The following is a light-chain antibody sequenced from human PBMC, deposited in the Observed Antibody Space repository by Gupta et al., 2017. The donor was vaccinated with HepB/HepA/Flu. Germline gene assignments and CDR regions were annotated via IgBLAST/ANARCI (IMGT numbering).Light chain of an antibody. J-gene: IGLJ2*01. CDR2: RNN. CDR1: SSNIGSNY. CDR3: AAWDDSLSGVV. V-gene: IGLV1-47*01. Sequence: QSVLTQPPSASGTPGQRVTLSRSGSSSNIGSNYVYWYQQLPGTAPKLLIYRNNQRPSGVPVRFSGSKSGTSASLAISGLRSEDEADYYCAAWDDSLSGVVFGGGTKLTVL.